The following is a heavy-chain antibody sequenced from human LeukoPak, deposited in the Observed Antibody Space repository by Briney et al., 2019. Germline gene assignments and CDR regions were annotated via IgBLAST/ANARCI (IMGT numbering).Heavy chain of an antibody. D-gene: IGHD3-22*01. Sequence: VASVKVSCKASGYTFTSYHMHWVRQAPGQGLEWMGKINLSGGSTTYAQKFQGRVTMTRDTSTSTVYMELSSLRSEDTAVYYCARDRSASIVVVDPGFDPWGQGTLVTVSS. CDR3: ARDRSASIVVVDPGFDP. CDR1: GYTFTSYH. J-gene: IGHJ5*02. V-gene: IGHV1-46*01. CDR2: INLSGGST.